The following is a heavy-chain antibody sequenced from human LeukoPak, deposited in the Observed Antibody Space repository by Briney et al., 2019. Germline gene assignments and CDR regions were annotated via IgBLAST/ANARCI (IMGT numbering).Heavy chain of an antibody. CDR1: GFTFNNYW. V-gene: IGHV3-7*01. CDR2: IDRDGSGK. CDR3: ARTGEDY. J-gene: IGHJ4*02. Sequence: PGGSLRLSCAASGFTFNNYWMTWVRQAPGRGLGWVANIDRDGSGKYYVDSVKGRFSISRDNAKNSLYLQMNSLRVEDTAMYYCARTGEDYWGQGTLVTVSS.